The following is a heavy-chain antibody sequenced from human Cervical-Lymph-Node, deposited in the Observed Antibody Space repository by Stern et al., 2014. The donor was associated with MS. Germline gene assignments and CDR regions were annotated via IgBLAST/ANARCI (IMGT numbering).Heavy chain of an antibody. CDR3: ARDYEDTSMLFDH. CDR2: ISYDGNHK. CDR1: GFTFSSYG. Sequence: VQLVESGGAVVQPGRSLRLSCAASGFTFSSYGMHWVRQAPGKGLEWVTVISYDGNHKYYAASVKGRFTISRDNSKNTLHLQMNNVTPDDTAIYYCARDYEDTSMLFDHWGQGTLVTVSS. V-gene: IGHV3-30*03. J-gene: IGHJ4*02. D-gene: IGHD2-8*01.